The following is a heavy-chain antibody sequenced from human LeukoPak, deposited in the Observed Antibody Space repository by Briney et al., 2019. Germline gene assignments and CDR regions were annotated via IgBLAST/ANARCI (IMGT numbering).Heavy chain of an antibody. J-gene: IGHJ4*02. D-gene: IGHD2-15*01. Sequence: GGSLRLSCAASGFTVSSNYMSWVRQAPEKGLEWVSVIYSGGSTYYADSVKGRFTISRDNSKNTLYLQMNSLRAEDTAVYYCARSYCSGGSCYGSLYYFDYWGQGTLVTVSS. CDR1: GFTVSSNY. V-gene: IGHV3-53*01. CDR2: IYSGGST. CDR3: ARSYCSGGSCYGSLYYFDY.